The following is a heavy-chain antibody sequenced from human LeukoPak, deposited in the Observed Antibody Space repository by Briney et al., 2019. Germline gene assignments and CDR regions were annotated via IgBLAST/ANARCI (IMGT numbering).Heavy chain of an antibody. D-gene: IGHD5-18*01. CDR1: GFTVSSNY. CDR2: IYSGGST. V-gene: IGHV3-53*01. Sequence: PGGSLRLSCAASGFTVSSNYMSWVRQAPGKGLEWVSVIYSGGSTYYADSVKGRFTISRDNSKNTLYLQMNSLRAEDTAVYYCASLGYGYVRPGGRKQIDYWGQGTPVTVSS. J-gene: IGHJ4*02. CDR3: ASLGYGYVRPGGRKQIDY.